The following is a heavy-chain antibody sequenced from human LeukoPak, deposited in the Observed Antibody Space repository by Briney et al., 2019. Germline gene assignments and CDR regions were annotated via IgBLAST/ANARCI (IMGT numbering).Heavy chain of an antibody. CDR2: IIPIFGTA. D-gene: IGHD2-2*01. CDR1: GGTFSSYA. V-gene: IGHV1-69*05. CDR3: ARGGDCSSTSCFYNNWFDP. Sequence: ASVKVSCKASGGTFSSYAISWVRQAPGQGLEWMGGIIPIFGTANYAQKFQGRVTITTDESTSTAYMELSSLRSEDTAVYYCARGGDCSSTSCFYNNWFDPWGQGTLVTVSS. J-gene: IGHJ5*02.